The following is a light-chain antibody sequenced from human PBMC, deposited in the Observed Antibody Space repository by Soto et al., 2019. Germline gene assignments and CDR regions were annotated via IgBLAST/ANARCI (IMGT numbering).Light chain of an antibody. V-gene: IGKV1-5*01. Sequence: DIQMTQSPSNLSASVGDRVTITCRASQSISSWLAWYQQKPGKAPKLLIYDASSLESGVQSRFSGSASGKEFTLTISSLQPDDFATYYCQQYNIYSPTFGQGTNVEIK. CDR3: QQYNIYSPT. CDR1: QSISSW. J-gene: IGKJ1*01. CDR2: DAS.